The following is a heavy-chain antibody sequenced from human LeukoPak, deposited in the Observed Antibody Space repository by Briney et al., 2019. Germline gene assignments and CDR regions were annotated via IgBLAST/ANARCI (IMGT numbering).Heavy chain of an antibody. J-gene: IGHJ4*02. D-gene: IGHD3-16*02. Sequence: GGSLRLSCAASEFSVGSNYMTWVRQAPGKGLEWVSLIYSGGSTYYADSVKGRFTISRDNSKNSLYLQMNSLRTEDTALYYCAKDGGGSYRYSADYWGQGTLVTVSS. CDR1: EFSVGSNY. V-gene: IGHV3-53*05. CDR3: AKDGGGSYRYSADY. CDR2: IYSGGST.